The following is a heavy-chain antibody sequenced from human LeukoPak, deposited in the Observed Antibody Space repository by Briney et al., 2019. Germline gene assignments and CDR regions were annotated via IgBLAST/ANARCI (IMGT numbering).Heavy chain of an antibody. CDR1: GFTFSDYY. V-gene: IGHV3-11*01. J-gene: IGHJ6*03. D-gene: IGHD3-10*01. CDR3: ARDPTFITMVRGYPYYYYMDV. Sequence: GGSLRLSCAASGFTFSDYYMSWIRQAPGKGLEWVSYISSSGSTIYYADSVKGRFTISRDNAKNSLYLQMNSLRAEDTAVYYCARDPTFITMVRGYPYYYYMDVWGKGTTVTVSS. CDR2: ISSSGSTI.